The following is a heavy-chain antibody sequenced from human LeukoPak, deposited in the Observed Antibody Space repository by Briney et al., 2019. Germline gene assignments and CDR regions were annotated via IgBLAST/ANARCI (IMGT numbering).Heavy chain of an antibody. CDR1: GGSLSSYY. J-gene: IGHJ4*02. D-gene: IGHD3-10*02. Sequence: SETLSLTCTVSGGSLSSYYWSWIRQPPGKGLEWIGYIYYSGSTNYNPSLKSRVTISVETSKHQFSLKLSSVTAADTAVYYCARLDVRYYFDYWGQGTLVTVSS. CDR3: ARLDVRYYFDY. V-gene: IGHV4-59*01. CDR2: IYYSGST.